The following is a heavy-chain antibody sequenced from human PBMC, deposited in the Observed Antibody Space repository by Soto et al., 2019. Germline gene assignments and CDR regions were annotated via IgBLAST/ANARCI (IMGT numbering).Heavy chain of an antibody. D-gene: IGHD6-19*01. J-gene: IGHJ5*02. CDR1: GGSFSGYY. Sequence: SETLSLTCAVYGGSFSGYYWSWIRQPPGKGLEWIGEINHSGSTNYNLSLKSRVTISVDTSKNQFSLKLSSVTAADTAVYYCARGGSSGWYRTVWFDPWGQGTLVTVSS. V-gene: IGHV4-34*01. CDR2: INHSGST. CDR3: ARGGSSGWYRTVWFDP.